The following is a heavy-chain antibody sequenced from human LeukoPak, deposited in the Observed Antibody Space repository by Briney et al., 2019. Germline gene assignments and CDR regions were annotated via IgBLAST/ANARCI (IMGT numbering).Heavy chain of an antibody. V-gene: IGHV4-34*01. Sequence: PSETLSLTCAVYGGSFSGYYWSWIRQPPGKGLEWIGEINHSGSTNYNPSLKSRVTISVDTSKNQFSLKQSSVTAADTAVYYCARAPRAARAYFDYWGQGTLVTVSS. CDR1: GGSFSGYY. J-gene: IGHJ4*02. D-gene: IGHD6-6*01. CDR3: ARAPRAARAYFDY. CDR2: INHSGST.